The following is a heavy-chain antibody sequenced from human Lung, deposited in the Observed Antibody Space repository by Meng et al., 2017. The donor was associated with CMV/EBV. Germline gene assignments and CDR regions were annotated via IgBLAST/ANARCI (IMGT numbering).Heavy chain of an antibody. V-gene: IGHV2-5*01. D-gene: IGHD3-3*01. J-gene: IGHJ6*02. CDR3: AHRALYYDFWSGYYIPRYGMDV. Sequence: SGPTLVKPTQTLTQTCTFSGFSLSTSGVGVGWIRQPPGKALEWLALIYWNDDKRYSPSLKSRLTITKDTSKNQVVLTMTNMDPVDTATYYCAHRALYYDFWSGYYIPRYGMDVWGQGTTVTVSS. CDR1: GFSLSTSGVG. CDR2: IYWNDDK.